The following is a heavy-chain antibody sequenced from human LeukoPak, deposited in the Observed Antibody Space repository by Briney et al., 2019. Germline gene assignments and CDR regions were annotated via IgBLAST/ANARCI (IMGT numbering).Heavy chain of an antibody. CDR1: GFTFSTYS. V-gene: IGHV3-21*01. J-gene: IGHJ4*02. CDR2: ISSSSSYI. Sequence: GGSLRLSCAASGFTFSTYSMNWVRQAPGKGLEGVSSISSSSSYIYYADSVKGRFTISRDNAKNSLYLQMNSLRAEDTAVYYCARGRIAAAGSFDYWGQGTLVTVSS. CDR3: ARGRIAAAGSFDY. D-gene: IGHD6-13*01.